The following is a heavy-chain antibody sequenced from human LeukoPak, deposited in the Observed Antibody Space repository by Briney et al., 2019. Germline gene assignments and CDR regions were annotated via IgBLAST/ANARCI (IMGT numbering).Heavy chain of an antibody. J-gene: IGHJ4*02. CDR2: ISWNSGGI. Sequence: GRSLRLSCAASGFTFDDYAMHWVRQAPGKGLEWVSGISWNSGGIGYADSVKGRFTISRDNAKNSLYLQMNSLRAEDTALYYCAKDGRELLTKLFDYWGQGTLVTVSS. CDR1: GFTFDDYA. V-gene: IGHV3-9*01. D-gene: IGHD1-26*01. CDR3: AKDGRELLTKLFDY.